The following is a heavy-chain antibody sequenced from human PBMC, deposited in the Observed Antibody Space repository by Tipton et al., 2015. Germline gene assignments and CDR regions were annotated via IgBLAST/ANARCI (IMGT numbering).Heavy chain of an antibody. V-gene: IGHV3-7*01. D-gene: IGHD2-15*01. J-gene: IGHJ4*02. CDR2: IKEDGSEA. Sequence: SLRLSCAASGFTFRNYWMSWVRQAPGKGLEWVANIKEDGSEAFYVDSVKGRFTISRDNAKSSLYLQMHFLRAEDTAVYYCARDSRYCSGGYCFWDYFDYWGQGTRVAVSS. CDR3: ARDSRYCSGGYCFWDYFDY. CDR1: GFTFRNYW.